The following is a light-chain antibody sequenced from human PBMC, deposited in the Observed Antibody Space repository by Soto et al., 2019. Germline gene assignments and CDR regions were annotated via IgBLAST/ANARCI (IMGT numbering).Light chain of an antibody. J-gene: IGKJ2*01. CDR2: NAS. V-gene: IGKV3-11*01. CDR3: QQRSNWPPLYT. Sequence: EIVLTQSPATLSLSPGERATLSCRASQSVSSYLAWYEQKPGQAPRPIIYNASNRATGIPARFSGSGSGTDFTLTISSLEPEDFAVYYCQQRSNWPPLYTFGQGTKLEIK. CDR1: QSVSSY.